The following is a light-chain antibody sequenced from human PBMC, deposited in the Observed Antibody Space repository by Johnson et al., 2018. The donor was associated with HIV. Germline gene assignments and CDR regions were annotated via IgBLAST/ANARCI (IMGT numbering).Light chain of an antibody. CDR3: GIWDTRLMTGCV. J-gene: IGLJ1*01. Sequence: QSVLTQPPSVSAAPGQKVTISCSTNSSNFGNNYVSWYQQLPGTAPKLLIYKNDKRPSGIPDRFSGSKSGTSATLDITGLQTGDEADYYCGIWDTRLMTGCVFATGTKVPVL. CDR1: SSNFGNNY. V-gene: IGLV1-51*02. CDR2: KND.